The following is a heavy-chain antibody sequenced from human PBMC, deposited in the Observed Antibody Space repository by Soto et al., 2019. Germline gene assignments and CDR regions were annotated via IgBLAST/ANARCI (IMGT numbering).Heavy chain of an antibody. CDR1: GGSISSYY. CDR2: IYYSGST. CDR3: ARGTVVTPADGWFDP. Sequence: PSETLSLTCTVSGGSISSYYWSWIRQPPGKGLEWIGYIYYSGSTNYNPSLKSRVTISVDTSKNQFSLKLSSVTAADTAVYYCARGTVVTPADGWFDPWGQGTLVTVSS. J-gene: IGHJ5*02. D-gene: IGHD2-21*02. V-gene: IGHV4-59*01.